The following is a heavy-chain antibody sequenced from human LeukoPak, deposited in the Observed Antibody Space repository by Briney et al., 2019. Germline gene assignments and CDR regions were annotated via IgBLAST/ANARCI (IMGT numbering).Heavy chain of an antibody. V-gene: IGHV4-59*12. D-gene: IGHD3-22*01. J-gene: IGHJ3*02. CDR1: GGSISSYY. CDR3: ARDWGSGFAVSPFDI. CDR2: IHYTGST. Sequence: PSETLSLTCAVSGGSISSYYWSWIRQPPGKGLEWIGYIHYTGSTNYNPSLKSRVTISVDTSKNQFSLKLSSVTAADTAVYYCARDWGSGFAVSPFDIWGQGTMVTVSS.